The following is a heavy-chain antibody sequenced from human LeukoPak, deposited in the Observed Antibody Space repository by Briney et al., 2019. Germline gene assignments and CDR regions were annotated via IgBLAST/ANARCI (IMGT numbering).Heavy chain of an antibody. CDR2: IKSKSDGGTT. J-gene: IGHJ4*02. CDR3: TRNNWNDGNY. Sequence: KPGGSLRLSCAASGFTFSNAWMSWVRQAPGKGLEWVGRIKSKSDGGTTDYAAPVEGRFSISRDDSKNTVYLQMNSLKTEDTAVYYCTRNNWNDGNYWGQGTLVTVSS. CDR1: GFTFSNAW. D-gene: IGHD1-20*01. V-gene: IGHV3-15*01.